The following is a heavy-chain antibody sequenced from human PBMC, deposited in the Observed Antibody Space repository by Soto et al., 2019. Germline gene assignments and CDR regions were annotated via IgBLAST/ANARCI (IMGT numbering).Heavy chain of an antibody. J-gene: IGHJ4*02. D-gene: IGHD3-10*01. V-gene: IGHV3-15*01. CDR2: IKGINDSGAT. CDR1: GFTFNEDW. Sequence: EVQLVESGGGLVKPGGSLRLSSATSGFTFNEDWMSWVRQDPGKGQERVGRIKGINDSGATEYAGTLKGRLTISSDDSKTTIYLEMNSLKTEDTAVYFCTTGSRYWGQGTPGTGSS. CDR3: TTGSRY.